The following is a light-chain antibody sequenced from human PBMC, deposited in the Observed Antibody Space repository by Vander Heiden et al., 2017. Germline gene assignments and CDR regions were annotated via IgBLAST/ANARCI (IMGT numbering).Light chain of an antibody. CDR3: QSYVRESLVV. CDR2: EDN. J-gene: IGLJ3*02. V-gene: IGLV6-57*01. CDR1: GGSIDSNY. Sequence: LTQPHSVSESPGRTVTITCTRSGGSIDSNYVQWYRQRPGSSPTTLVYEDNQRPSGVPDRFSGSIDISSNSASLTISGVKTEDEANYFRQSYVRESLVVFVGGTKLTVL.